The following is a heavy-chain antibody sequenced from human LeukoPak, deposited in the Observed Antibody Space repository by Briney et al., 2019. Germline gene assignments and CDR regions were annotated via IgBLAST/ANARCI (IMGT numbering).Heavy chain of an antibody. D-gene: IGHD6-13*01. CDR3: AKSSSGWWFDP. V-gene: IGHV4-59*08. J-gene: IGHJ5*02. Sequence: PSETLSPTCTVSGGSISSYYWSWIRQPPGKGLEWIGYIYYSGSTNYNPSLKSRVTISVDTSKNQFSLKLSSVTAADTAVYYCAKSSSGWWFDPWGQGTLVTVSS. CDR1: GGSISSYY. CDR2: IYYSGST.